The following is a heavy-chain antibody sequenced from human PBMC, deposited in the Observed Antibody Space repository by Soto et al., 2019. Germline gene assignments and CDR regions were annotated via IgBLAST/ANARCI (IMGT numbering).Heavy chain of an antibody. CDR2: IYWDDDK. D-gene: IGHD6-19*01. CDR3: ARRRGGFGGGWTTPYFDY. CDR1: GFSLNTGGVG. V-gene: IGHV2-5*02. Sequence: QITLKESGPTVVKPTQTLTLTCSLSGFSLNTGGVGVGWIRQPPGKALEWLAVIYWDDDKSWNPSLRDRLTINRDASDDQVALTVTNMDPVDTGTYYCARRRGGFGGGWTTPYFDYRGQGTLVTVSS. J-gene: IGHJ4*02.